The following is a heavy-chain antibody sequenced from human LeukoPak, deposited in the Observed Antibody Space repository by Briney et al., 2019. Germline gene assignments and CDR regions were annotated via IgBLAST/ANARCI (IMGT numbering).Heavy chain of an antibody. V-gene: IGHV4-34*01. CDR2: INDSGRS. CDR3: ARESDSGWRNKFDY. J-gene: IGHJ4*02. D-gene: IGHD6-19*01. Sequence: ESSETLSLTCGVYGGSFSGYYWSWIRQPPGKGLEWIGEINDSGRSNYKSSLKSRVTISVDTSKNQFSLKLSSVTAADTAVYYCARESDSGWRNKFDYWGQGTLVTVSS. CDR1: GGSFSGYY.